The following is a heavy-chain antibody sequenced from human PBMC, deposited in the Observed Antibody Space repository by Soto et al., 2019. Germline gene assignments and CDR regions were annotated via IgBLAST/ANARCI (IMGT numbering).Heavy chain of an antibody. Sequence: QVQLVQSGAEVKKPGASVKVSCKASGYTFTSHDINWMRQATGQRLEWMGWMNPNRGHTNYAQKFQGRVTMTRDTSISTAYMELTNLRSEDTAIYYCASDMSTTWGQGTLITVSS. CDR3: ASDMSTT. CDR2: MNPNRGHT. J-gene: IGHJ5*02. D-gene: IGHD2-2*01. V-gene: IGHV1-8*01. CDR1: GYTFTSHD.